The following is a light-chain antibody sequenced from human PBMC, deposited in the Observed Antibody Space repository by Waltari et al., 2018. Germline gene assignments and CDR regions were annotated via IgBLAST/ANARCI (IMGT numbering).Light chain of an antibody. CDR2: DDT. Sequence: SYVLTQPPSVSVAPGKTAQISCGGNNIGRKSVHWYQQKPGQAPVLVVFDDTDRPLGIPERFSGSNSGNTATLTIRRAEAGDEADYYCQVWDAIDAPVLFGGGTKLTVL. V-gene: IGLV3-21*03. CDR3: QVWDAIDAPVL. J-gene: IGLJ2*01. CDR1: NIGRKS.